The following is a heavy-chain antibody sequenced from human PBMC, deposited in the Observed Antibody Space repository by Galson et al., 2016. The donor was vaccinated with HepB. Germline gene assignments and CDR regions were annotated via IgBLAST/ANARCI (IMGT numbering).Heavy chain of an antibody. J-gene: IGHJ6*02. CDR1: GLSVSDAY. Sequence: SLRLSCAASGLSVSDAYMNWVRQAPGKGLEWVSVLYAGGETYYADSLRGRFTISRDNSKNILYLQMNSLRVEDTAVYYCARDPSLRNGMNVWDQGTTVTVAS. V-gene: IGHV3-66*01. CDR3: ARDPSLRNGMNV. CDR2: LYAGGET.